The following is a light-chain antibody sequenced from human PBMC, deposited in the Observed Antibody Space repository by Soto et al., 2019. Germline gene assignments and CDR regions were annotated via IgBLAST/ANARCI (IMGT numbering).Light chain of an antibody. CDR3: QQRGNWPPTWT. Sequence: EIVLTQSPATLSLSPGERATLSCRAGQSIGCYLAWYEEKPGQAPRLLIYDASSRATGIPARFSGSWSGTDFTLTINVLEPEDSAVYYCQQRGNWPPTWTFGQGTKVDIK. CDR1: QSIGCY. V-gene: IGKV3-11*01. CDR2: DAS. J-gene: IGKJ1*01.